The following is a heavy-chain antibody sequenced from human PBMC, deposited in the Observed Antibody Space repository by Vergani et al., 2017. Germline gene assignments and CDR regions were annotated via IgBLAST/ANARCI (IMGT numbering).Heavy chain of an antibody. V-gene: IGHV4-30-4*08. J-gene: IGHJ5*02. CDR1: GGSISSGDYY. Sequence: QVQLQESGPGLVKPSQTLSLTCTVSGGSISSGDYYWSWIRQPPGKGLEWIGYIFYSGSTYYNPSLKSRVIISVDTSKNQFSLKLSSVTAADTAVYYCARVGGGISVCRGASNWWVDPWGQGTLVTVSS. CDR3: ARVGGGISVCRGASNWWVDP. D-gene: IGHD3-10*01. CDR2: IFYSGST.